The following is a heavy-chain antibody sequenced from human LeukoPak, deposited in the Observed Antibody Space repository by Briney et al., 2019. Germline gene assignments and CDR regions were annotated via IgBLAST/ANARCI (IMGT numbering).Heavy chain of an antibody. CDR1: GFTFSSYA. V-gene: IGHV3-23*01. CDR3: ARRPVSRQWYFDL. CDR2: INDSGGMT. J-gene: IGHJ2*01. D-gene: IGHD5/OR15-5a*01. Sequence: PGGSLRLSCAASGFTFSSYAVSWVRQAPGKGLEWVSTINDSGGMTYYADSVKGRFTISRDNSKNTLYLQMNSLRAEDTAVYYCARRPVSRQWYFDLWGRGTLVTVSS.